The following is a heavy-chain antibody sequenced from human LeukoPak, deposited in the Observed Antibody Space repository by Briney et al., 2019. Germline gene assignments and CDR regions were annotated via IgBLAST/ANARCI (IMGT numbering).Heavy chain of an antibody. CDR3: ARAPSEIGGYYPEYFRH. D-gene: IGHD3-22*01. CDR1: GFTFSSYW. Sequence: GGSLRLSCAASGFTFSSYWMHWVRQAPGKGLVWVSRIKSDGSTRCADSVKGRFTISRDNAKNTVSLQMNSLRAEDTGVYYCARAPSEIGGYYPEYFRHWGQGTLVTVSP. V-gene: IGHV3-74*01. CDR2: IKSDGST. J-gene: IGHJ1*01.